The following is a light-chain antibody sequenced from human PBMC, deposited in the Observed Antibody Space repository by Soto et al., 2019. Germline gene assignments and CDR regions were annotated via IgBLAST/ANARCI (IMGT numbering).Light chain of an antibody. CDR3: SSYTSSSTFV. V-gene: IGLV2-14*01. Sequence: QSALTQPASVSGSPGQSITISCTGTTSDVAGYHYVSWYQQHPGKAPKLMIYGVSNRPSGVSNRISGSRSGNTASLTISGLPPADEAEYYCSSYTSSSTFVFGTGTKLTVL. CDR1: TSDVAGYHY. J-gene: IGLJ1*01. CDR2: GVS.